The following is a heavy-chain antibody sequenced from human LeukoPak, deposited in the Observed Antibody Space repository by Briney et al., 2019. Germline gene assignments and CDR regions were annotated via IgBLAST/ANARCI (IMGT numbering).Heavy chain of an antibody. CDR3: AKFSTATPYYFDY. CDR2: ISGSGGST. Sequence: GGSLRLSCAASGFTFSSYAMSWVRQAPGKGLEWVSAISGSGGSTYYADSVKGRFTISRDNSKNTLNLQMNSLRAEDTAVYYCAKFSTATPYYFDYWGQGTLVTVSS. D-gene: IGHD2-15*01. CDR1: GFTFSSYA. V-gene: IGHV3-23*01. J-gene: IGHJ4*02.